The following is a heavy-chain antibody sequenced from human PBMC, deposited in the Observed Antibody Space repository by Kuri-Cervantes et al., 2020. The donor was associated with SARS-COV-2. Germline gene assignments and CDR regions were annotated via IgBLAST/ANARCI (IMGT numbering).Heavy chain of an antibody. Sequence: GESLKISCAASGFAFSSYSMNWVRQAPGKGLEWVSSISSSSSYIYHADSVKGRFTISRDNAKNSLYLQMNSLRAEDTAVYYCARGGYCTNGVCYTPPCYYYGMDVWGQGTTVTVSS. CDR3: ARGGYCTNGVCYTPPCYYYGMDV. J-gene: IGHJ6*02. V-gene: IGHV3-21*01. CDR1: GFAFSSYS. CDR2: ISSSSSYI. D-gene: IGHD2-8*01.